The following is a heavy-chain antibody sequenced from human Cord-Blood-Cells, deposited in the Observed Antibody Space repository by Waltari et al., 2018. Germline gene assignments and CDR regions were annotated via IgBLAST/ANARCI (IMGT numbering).Heavy chain of an antibody. V-gene: IGHV4-39*07. CDR3: ARDDSSGWYKAEYCQH. Sequence: QLQLQESGPGLVKPSETLSLTCTVSGGSISSSSYYWGWIRQPPGKGLEWIGSIYYRGSTYYTPSPKSRVTISVDTSKNQFSLKLSSVTAADTAVYYCARDDSSGWYKAEYCQHWGQGTLVTVSS. CDR1: GGSISSSSYY. CDR2: IYYRGST. D-gene: IGHD6-19*01. J-gene: IGHJ1*01.